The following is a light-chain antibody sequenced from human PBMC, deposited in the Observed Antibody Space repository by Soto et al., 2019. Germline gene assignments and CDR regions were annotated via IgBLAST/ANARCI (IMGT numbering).Light chain of an antibody. CDR3: SSYTSSSPVV. V-gene: IGLV2-14*01. Sequence: QSVLTQPASVSGSPGQSITISCTGTSGDVGGYNYVSWYQQHPGKAPKLMIYEVSNRPSGVSNRFSGSKSGNTASLTISGLQAEDEADYYCSSYTSSSPVVFGGGTKLTVL. CDR2: EVS. CDR1: SGDVGGYNY. J-gene: IGLJ2*01.